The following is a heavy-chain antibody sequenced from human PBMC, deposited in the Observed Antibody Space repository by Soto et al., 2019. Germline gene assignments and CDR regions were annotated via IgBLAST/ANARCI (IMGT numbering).Heavy chain of an antibody. D-gene: IGHD5-18*01. CDR3: ARDGFTQLWSQEYYYGLDV. CDR2: IYHSGST. V-gene: IGHV4-59*01. CDR1: GGSISSYY. Sequence: SETLSLTCTVSGGSISSYYWSWIRQPPGKGLEWIGYIYHSGSTYYNPSLKSRVTISVDRSKNQLSLKSDDTAVYYCARDGFTQLWSQEYYYGLDVWGLGTTVTVSS. J-gene: IGHJ6*02.